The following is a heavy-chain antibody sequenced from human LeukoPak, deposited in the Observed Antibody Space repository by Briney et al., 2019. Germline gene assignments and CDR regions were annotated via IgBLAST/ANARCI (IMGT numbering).Heavy chain of an antibody. V-gene: IGHV3-53*01. CDR3: ARALNGFDI. Sequence: GGSLRLSCAASGFPFSSYSMNWVRQAPGKGLEWVSVIYSGGSIYYADSVKGRFTISRDNSRNTLYLQMNSLRAEDTAVYYCARALNGFDIWGPGTLVTVSS. J-gene: IGHJ3*02. CDR2: IYSGGSI. CDR1: GFPFSSYS.